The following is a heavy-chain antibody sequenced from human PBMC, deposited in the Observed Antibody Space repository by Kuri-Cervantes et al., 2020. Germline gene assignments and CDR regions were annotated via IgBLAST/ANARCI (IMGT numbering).Heavy chain of an antibody. V-gene: IGHV3-33*08. CDR2: IWYDGSNK. D-gene: IGHD3-10*01. Sequence: GESLKISCAASGFTFSSYEMNWVRQAPGKGLEWVAVIWYDGSNKYYADSVKGRFTISRDNSKNTLYLQMNSLRAEDTAVYYCARDSSYYGSGSYGGAFDIWGQGTMVTVSS. CDR1: GFTFSSYE. CDR3: ARDSSYYGSGSYGGAFDI. J-gene: IGHJ3*02.